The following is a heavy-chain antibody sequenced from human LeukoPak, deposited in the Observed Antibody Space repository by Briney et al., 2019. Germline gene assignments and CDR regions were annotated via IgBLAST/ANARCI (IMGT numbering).Heavy chain of an antibody. Sequence: PSETLSLTCAVYGGSFSGYYWSWIRQPPGKGLEWIGEINHSGSTNYNPSLKSRVTISVDTSKNQFSLKLSSVTAADTAVYYCARLDSSGYSRPNFDYWGQGTLVTVSS. V-gene: IGHV4-34*01. D-gene: IGHD3-22*01. CDR2: INHSGST. CDR1: GGSFSGYY. J-gene: IGHJ4*02. CDR3: ARLDSSGYSRPNFDY.